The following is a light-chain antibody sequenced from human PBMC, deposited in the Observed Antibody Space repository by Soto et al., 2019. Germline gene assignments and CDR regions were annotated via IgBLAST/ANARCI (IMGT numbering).Light chain of an antibody. CDR3: LQHSGTSPKT. V-gene: IGKV3-11*01. J-gene: IGKJ1*01. Sequence: EIVLTQSPATLSLSPGDRATLSCRASQSVSSYLAWYQRKPGQAPRLLIYGASSRATGIPDRCSGSGSRTDFTLSITGLEPEDSAVYYCLQHSGTSPKTFGQGTKVDIK. CDR2: GAS. CDR1: QSVSSY.